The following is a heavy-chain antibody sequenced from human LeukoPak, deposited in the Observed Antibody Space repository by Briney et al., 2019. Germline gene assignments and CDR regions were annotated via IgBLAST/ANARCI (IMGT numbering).Heavy chain of an antibody. V-gene: IGHV1-69*05. CDR1: GGTFSSYA. CDR3: ARGTADAAMVNNY. Sequence: SVKVSCKASGGTFSSYAISWVRQAPGQGLEWMGGIIPIFGTANYAQKFQGRVTITTDESTSTAYMELSSLRSEDTAVYYCARGTADAAMVNNYWGQGTLVTVSS. CDR2: IIPIFGTA. D-gene: IGHD5-18*01. J-gene: IGHJ4*02.